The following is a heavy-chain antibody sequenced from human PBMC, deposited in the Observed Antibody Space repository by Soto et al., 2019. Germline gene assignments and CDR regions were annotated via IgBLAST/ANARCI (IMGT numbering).Heavy chain of an antibody. Sequence: EVQLVESGGGLVKPGGSLRLSCAASGITFSSYSMNWVRQAPGKGLEWVSSISSTGTYIDYADSVKGRFTISRDNAKNSLFLQMDSPRAEDAALYYCARETNPYSSSSHAFTILGEGTMVTVSS. CDR2: ISSTGTYI. D-gene: IGHD6-13*01. J-gene: IGHJ3*02. CDR1: GITFSSYS. CDR3: ARETNPYSSSSHAFTI. V-gene: IGHV3-21*01.